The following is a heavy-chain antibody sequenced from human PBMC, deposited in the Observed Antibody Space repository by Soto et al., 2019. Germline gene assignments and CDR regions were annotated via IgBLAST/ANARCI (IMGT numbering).Heavy chain of an antibody. J-gene: IGHJ4*02. CDR3: ARRGYCSGGSCYPGDY. V-gene: IGHV1-18*01. D-gene: IGHD2-15*01. Sequence: GASVKVSCKASGYTFTSYCISWVRQAPGQGLEWMGWISAYNGNTNYAQKLQGRVTMTTDTSTSTAYMELRSLRSDDTAVYYCARRGYCSGGSCYPGDYWGRGTLVTVSS. CDR2: ISAYNGNT. CDR1: GYTFTSYC.